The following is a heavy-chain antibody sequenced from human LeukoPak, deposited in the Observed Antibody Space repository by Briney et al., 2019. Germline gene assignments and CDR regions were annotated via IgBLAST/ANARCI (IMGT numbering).Heavy chain of an antibody. J-gene: IGHJ4*02. CDR2: ISSSSSTI. D-gene: IGHD3-22*01. V-gene: IGHV3-48*04. CDR1: GFTFSSYS. CDR3: ARQKRITMIVVATPSPIFDY. Sequence: GGSLRLSCAASGFTFSSYSMNWVRQAPGKGLEWVSYISSSSSTIYYADSVKGRFTISRDNAKNSLYLQMNSLRAEDTAVYYCARQKRITMIVVATPSPIFDYWGQGTLVTVSS.